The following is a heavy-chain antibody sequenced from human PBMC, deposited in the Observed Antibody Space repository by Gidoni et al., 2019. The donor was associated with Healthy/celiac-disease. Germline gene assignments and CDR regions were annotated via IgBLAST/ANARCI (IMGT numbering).Heavy chain of an antibody. CDR2: IYYSGST. CDR1: GGSISRYY. J-gene: IGHJ3*02. D-gene: IGHD6-13*01. Sequence: VQLQESGPGLVKPSETRSLTCTVSGGSISRYYWSWIRQPPEKGLEWIGYIYYSGSTNYHPSLKSRVTIAVDTSKNQFSLKLSSVTAADTAVYYCARDEGAAAGRGDAFDIWGQGTMVTVSS. V-gene: IGHV4-59*01. CDR3: ARDEGAAAGRGDAFDI.